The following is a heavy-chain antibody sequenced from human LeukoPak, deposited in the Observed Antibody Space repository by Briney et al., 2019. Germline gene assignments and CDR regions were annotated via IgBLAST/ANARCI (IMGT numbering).Heavy chain of an antibody. Sequence: ASVKVSCKASGYTFTSYYMHWVRQAPGQGLEWMGIINPSGGSTSYAQKFQGRVTMTRDMSTSTVYMELRSLRSDDTAVYYCARTRCSSTSCYYGDYWGQGTLVTVSS. CDR3: ARTRCSSTSCYYGDY. CDR1: GYTFTSYY. J-gene: IGHJ4*02. V-gene: IGHV1-46*01. D-gene: IGHD2-2*01. CDR2: INPSGGST.